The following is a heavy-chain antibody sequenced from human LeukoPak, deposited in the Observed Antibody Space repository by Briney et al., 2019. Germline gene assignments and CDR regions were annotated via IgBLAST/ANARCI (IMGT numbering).Heavy chain of an antibody. J-gene: IGHJ5*02. Sequence: GGSLRLSCAASGFTFSSYAMSWVRQAPGKGLEWVSAISGSGGSTYYADSVKGRFTISRDNSKNTLYLQMNSLRAEDTAVYYCAKDQWGQLALPPRPYRWFDPWGQGTLVTVSS. CDR2: ISGSGGST. V-gene: IGHV3-23*01. CDR3: AKDQWGQLALPPRPYRWFDP. CDR1: GFTFSSYA. D-gene: IGHD6-6*01.